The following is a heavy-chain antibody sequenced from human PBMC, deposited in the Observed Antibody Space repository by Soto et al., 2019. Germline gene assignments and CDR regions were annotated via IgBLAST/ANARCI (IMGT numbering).Heavy chain of an antibody. CDR1: GFTVSSTY. J-gene: IGHJ6*02. CDR3: ARDRYYGSGSYRDYYYGMDV. CDR2: IYSGGST. V-gene: IGHV3-53*01. D-gene: IGHD3-10*01. Sequence: GGSLRLSCAASGFTVSSTYMSWVRQAPGKGLEWVSVIYSGGSTYYADFVKGRFTISRDNSKNTLYLQMNSLRAEDTAVYYCARDRYYGSGSYRDYYYGMDVWGQGT.